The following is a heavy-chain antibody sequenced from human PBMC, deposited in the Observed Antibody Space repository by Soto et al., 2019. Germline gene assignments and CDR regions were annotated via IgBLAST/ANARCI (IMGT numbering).Heavy chain of an antibody. Sequence: SETLSLTCAVYGGSFSGYYWSWIRQPPGKGLEWIGEINHSGSTNYNPSLKSRVTISVDTSKNQFSLKLSSVTAADTAVYYCARKYCSTTRCYQYFDYWGPGTLVTVSS. D-gene: IGHD2-2*01. CDR2: INHSGST. CDR3: ARKYCSTTRCYQYFDY. J-gene: IGHJ4*02. CDR1: GGSFSGYY. V-gene: IGHV4-34*01.